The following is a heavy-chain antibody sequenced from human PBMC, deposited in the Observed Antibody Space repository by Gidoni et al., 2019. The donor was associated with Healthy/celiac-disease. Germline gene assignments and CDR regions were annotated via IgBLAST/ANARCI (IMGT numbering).Heavy chain of an antibody. J-gene: IGHJ2*01. CDR1: GDSVSSNSAA. D-gene: IGHD2-2*01. Sequence: QVQLQQSGPGLVKPSQTLSITCAISGDSVSSNSAAWNWIRQSPSRDLEWLGRTYYRSKWYNDYAVSVKSRITINPDTSKNQFSLQLNSVTPEDTAVYYCARDRARPQPVYCSSTSCSPKNKRNYWYFDLWGRGTLVTVSS. V-gene: IGHV6-1*01. CDR2: TYYRSKWYN. CDR3: ARDRARPQPVYCSSTSCSPKNKRNYWYFDL.